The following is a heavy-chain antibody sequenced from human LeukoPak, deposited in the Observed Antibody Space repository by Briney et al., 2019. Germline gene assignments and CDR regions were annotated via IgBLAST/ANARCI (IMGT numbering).Heavy chain of an antibody. CDR3: ARGGYSYGFVFDY. D-gene: IGHD5-18*01. CDR1: GFTFSSYS. Sequence: GGSLRLSCAASGFTFSSYSMNWVRQAPGKGLEWVSSISSSSLYIYYADSVKGRFTISRDNAKNSLYLQMNSLRAEDTAVYYCARGGYSYGFVFDYWGQGTLVTVSS. CDR2: ISSSSLYI. V-gene: IGHV3-21*01. J-gene: IGHJ4*02.